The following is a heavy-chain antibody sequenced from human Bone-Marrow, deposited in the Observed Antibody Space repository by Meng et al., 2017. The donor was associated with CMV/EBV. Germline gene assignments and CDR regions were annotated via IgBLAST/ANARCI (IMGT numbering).Heavy chain of an antibody. Sequence: TDSPCLPGPLFDASFATHTAAWNWIRQSPSRGLEWLGRTHYRSKWYNDYAVSVKSRITINPDTSKNQFSLQLNSVTPEDTAVYYCARDRFFRPGTSWIPYYYYGMDVWGQGTTVTVSS. D-gene: IGHD3-3*01. V-gene: IGHV6-1*01. CDR3: ARDRFFRPGTSWIPYYYYGMDV. CDR1: DASFATHTAA. CDR2: THYRSKWYN. J-gene: IGHJ6*02.